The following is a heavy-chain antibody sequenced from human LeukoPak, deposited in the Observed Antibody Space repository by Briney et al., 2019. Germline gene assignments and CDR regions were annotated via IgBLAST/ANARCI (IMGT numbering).Heavy chain of an antibody. Sequence: PSETLSLTCAVSGYSISNGYYWGWIRQPSGKGLEWIASIHYSGNTHYNPSLKSRATMSVDTSKNQFSLSLRSVTAADTAMYYCARHHYYDSTGYYRFDYWGPGTLVTVSS. D-gene: IGHD3-22*01. CDR2: IHYSGNT. V-gene: IGHV4-38-2*01. CDR1: GYSISNGYY. CDR3: ARHHYYDSTGYYRFDY. J-gene: IGHJ4*02.